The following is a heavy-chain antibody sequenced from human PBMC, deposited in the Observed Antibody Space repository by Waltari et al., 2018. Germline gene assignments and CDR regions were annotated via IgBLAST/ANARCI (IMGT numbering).Heavy chain of an antibody. J-gene: IGHJ3*02. V-gene: IGHV3-21*01. Sequence: EVQLVESGGGLVKPGGSLRLSCAASGFTFSSYSMNWDRQAPGKGLEWVSSISSSSSYIYYADSVKGRFTISRDNAKNSLYLQMNSLRAEDTAVYYCAREVYSSSSEAFDIWGQGTMVTVSS. CDR1: GFTFSSYS. CDR3: AREVYSSSSEAFDI. D-gene: IGHD6-6*01. CDR2: ISSSSSYI.